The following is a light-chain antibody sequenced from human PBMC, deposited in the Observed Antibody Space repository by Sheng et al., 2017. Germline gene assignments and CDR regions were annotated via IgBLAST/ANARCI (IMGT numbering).Light chain of an antibody. CDR1: QDISNY. CDR2: DAS. Sequence: DIQMTQSPSSLSASVGDRFTITCQASQDISNYLNWYQQKPGKAPKLLIYDASNLETGVPSRFSGSGSGTEFTLTISSLQPDDFATYYCQQYNSYSLTFGGGTKVEIK. V-gene: IGKV1-33*01. CDR3: QQYNSYSLT. J-gene: IGKJ4*01.